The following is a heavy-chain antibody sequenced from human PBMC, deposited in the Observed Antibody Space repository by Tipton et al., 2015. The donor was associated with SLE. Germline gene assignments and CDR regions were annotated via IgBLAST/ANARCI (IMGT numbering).Heavy chain of an antibody. CDR2: IYYSGST. Sequence: TLSLTCTVSGGSISSGDYYWSWIRQPPGKGLEWIGYIYYSGSTNYNPSLKSRVTISVDTSKNHFSLKLSSVTAADTAVYYCARESGYDWGDFDYWGQGTLVTVSS. V-gene: IGHV4-61*03. CDR3: ARESGYDWGDFDY. J-gene: IGHJ4*02. D-gene: IGHD5-12*01. CDR1: GGSISSGDYY.